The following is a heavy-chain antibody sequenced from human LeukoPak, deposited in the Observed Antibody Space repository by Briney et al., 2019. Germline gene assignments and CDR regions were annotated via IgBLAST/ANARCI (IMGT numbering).Heavy chain of an antibody. CDR3: AREKGGRGYQSTVHFDY. V-gene: IGHV1-2*02. CDR2: INPSSGGT. Sequence: GASVKVSCKAFGYILTGYYIHWVRQAPGQGLEWMGWINPSSGGTHYAQKFQGRVTMTRDTSINTAYMEVTWLRSDDTAVYYCAREKGGRGYQSTVHFDYWGQGTLVTVSS. CDR1: GYILTGYY. D-gene: IGHD5-18*01. J-gene: IGHJ4*02.